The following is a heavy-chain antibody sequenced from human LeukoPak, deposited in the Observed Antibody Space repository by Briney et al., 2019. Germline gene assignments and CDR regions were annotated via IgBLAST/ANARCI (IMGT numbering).Heavy chain of an antibody. CDR3: ARADELGDHHIDS. D-gene: IGHD2-21*02. J-gene: IGHJ4*02. CDR2: VNPNTGAT. V-gene: IGHV1-2*02. CDR1: GYTFTAYY. Sequence: GASVKVSCKASGYTFTAYYIHWLRQAPGQGLEWMGWVNPNTGATMYAQKFQGRVTMTRDTSISTAYIDVRRLLSDDTAVYYCARADELGDHHIDSWGQGTLVTVSS.